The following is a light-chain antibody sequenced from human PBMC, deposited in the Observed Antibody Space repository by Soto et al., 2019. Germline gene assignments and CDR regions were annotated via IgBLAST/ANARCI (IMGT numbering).Light chain of an antibody. CDR3: SSYAGSNNWV. CDR1: SSDVGGYNS. CDR2: EVT. V-gene: IGLV2-8*01. J-gene: IGLJ3*02. Sequence: QSVLTQPPSASGSPGQSVTISCTGTSSDVGGYNSVSWYQQHPGKAPKLMIYEVTKRPSGVPDRFSGSKSGNTASLTVSGLQAEDEADYYCSSYAGSNNWVFGGGTKVTVL.